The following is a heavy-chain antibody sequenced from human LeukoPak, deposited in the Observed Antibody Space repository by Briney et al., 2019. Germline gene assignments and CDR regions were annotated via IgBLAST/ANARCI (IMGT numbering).Heavy chain of an antibody. Sequence: GGSLRLSCAASGITFSNYAMTWVRQAPGKGLEWVAAIRGNGATTDYADSVKGRFTISRDNSKNTLYLQMNSLRAEDTAVYYCARDGLYYDILTGYYINWGQGTLVTVSS. CDR2: IRGNGATT. D-gene: IGHD3-9*01. CDR3: ARDGLYYDILTGYYIN. CDR1: GITFSNYA. J-gene: IGHJ4*02. V-gene: IGHV3-23*01.